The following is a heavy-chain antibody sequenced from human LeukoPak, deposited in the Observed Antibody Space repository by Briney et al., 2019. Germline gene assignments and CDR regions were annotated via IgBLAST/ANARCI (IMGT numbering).Heavy chain of an antibody. CDR3: AKSWCYDSSGYYPFDY. V-gene: IGHV3-23*01. D-gene: IGHD3-22*01. Sequence: PGGSLRLSCAASGVTFSSCAMSWVRQAPGKGLEWVSTINGSGGSTYYADSVKGRFTISRDNSKNTLYLQMNSLRAEDTAVYYCAKSWCYDSSGYYPFDYWGRGTLVTVSS. J-gene: IGHJ4*02. CDR1: GVTFSSCA. CDR2: INGSGGST.